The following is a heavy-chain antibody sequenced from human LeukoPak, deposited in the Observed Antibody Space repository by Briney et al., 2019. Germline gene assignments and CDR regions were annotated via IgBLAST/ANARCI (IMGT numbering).Heavy chain of an antibody. Sequence: ASVKVSCKASGGTFSSYAISWVRQAPGQGLEWMGWISAYNGNTNYAQKLQGRVTMTTDTSTSTAYMELTSLRSDDTAVYYCARSSRGAIYFDYWGQGTLVTVSS. V-gene: IGHV1-18*01. CDR1: GGTFSSYA. D-gene: IGHD1-26*01. CDR2: ISAYNGNT. J-gene: IGHJ4*02. CDR3: ARSSRGAIYFDY.